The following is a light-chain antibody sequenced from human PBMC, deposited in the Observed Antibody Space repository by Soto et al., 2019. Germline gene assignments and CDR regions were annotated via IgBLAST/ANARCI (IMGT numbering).Light chain of an antibody. CDR2: SAS. V-gene: IGKV1-12*01. Sequence: DIQMTQSPSSVSASVGDRVTITCRASQGIGTWLAWYQQKPGKAPKLLIYSASRLKSGVPSRFSGSGSGTDFTLTISSLQPEDFSTYYCQQANRFPYTFGQGTKLEIK. J-gene: IGKJ2*01. CDR3: QQANRFPYT. CDR1: QGIGTW.